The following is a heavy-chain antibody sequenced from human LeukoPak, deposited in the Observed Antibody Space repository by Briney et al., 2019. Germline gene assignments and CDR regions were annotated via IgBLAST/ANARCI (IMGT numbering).Heavy chain of an antibody. CDR2: INPNSGGT. V-gene: IGHV1-2*04. Sequence: GASVKVSCKASGYTFTSYGISWVRQAPGQGLEWMGWINPNSGGTNYAQKFQGWVTMTRDTSISTAYMELSRLRSDDTAVYYCARPRLTTVETGGGAFDIWGQGTMVTVSS. D-gene: IGHD4-23*01. J-gene: IGHJ3*02. CDR1: GYTFTSYG. CDR3: ARPRLTTVETGGGAFDI.